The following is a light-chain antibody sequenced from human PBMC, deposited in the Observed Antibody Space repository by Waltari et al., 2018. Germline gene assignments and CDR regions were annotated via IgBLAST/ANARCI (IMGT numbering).Light chain of an antibody. J-gene: IGLJ2*01. CDR3: QVWDTTTHLV. CDR1: DLGEKH. Sequence: SYELTQSPSLSVSPGQTANIACSGDDLGEKHISWYQHKAGQSPTLVIYQDSKRPSGVPERFSGSNSGNTASLIITETQAMDEADYYCQVWDTTTHLVFGGGTKLTVL. CDR2: QDS. V-gene: IGLV3-1*01.